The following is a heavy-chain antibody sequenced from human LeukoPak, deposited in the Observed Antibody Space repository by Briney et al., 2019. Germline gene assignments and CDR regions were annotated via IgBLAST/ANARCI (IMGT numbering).Heavy chain of an antibody. CDR2: IYYSGST. CDR3: ASTSGYPPHNWFDP. CDR1: GGSISSYY. V-gene: IGHV4-59*01. J-gene: IGHJ5*02. D-gene: IGHD1-1*01. Sequence: PETLSLTCTVSGGSISSYYWSWIRQPPGKGLEWIGYIYYSGSTNYNPSLKSRVTISVDTSKNQFSLKLSSVTAADTAVYYCASTSGYPPHNWFDPWGQGTLVTVSS.